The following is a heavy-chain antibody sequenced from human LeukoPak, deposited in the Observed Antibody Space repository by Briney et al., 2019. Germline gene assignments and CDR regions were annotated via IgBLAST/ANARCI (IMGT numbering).Heavy chain of an antibody. Sequence: GGSLRLSCAASGFIFSNYEMNWVRQAPGKGLEWVSYISSRGSPTYYADSVKGRFTFSRDDAKNSLYLQMNSLGAEYTGVYYCARDTGGYFGDWGQGTMVTVSS. CDR3: ARDTGGYFGD. J-gene: IGHJ4*02. CDR1: GFIFSNYE. D-gene: IGHD2-21*01. V-gene: IGHV3-48*03. CDR2: ISSRGSPT.